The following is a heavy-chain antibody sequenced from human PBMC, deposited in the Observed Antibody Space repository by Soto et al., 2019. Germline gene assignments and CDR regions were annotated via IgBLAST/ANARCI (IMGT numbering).Heavy chain of an antibody. J-gene: IGHJ4*02. Sequence: QVQLVQSGAEVKKPGASVTVSCKASGHTSSSYYMHWVRQAPGQGLEWMGVISPSGDYTSFTQKFQGRVSVTRDTSTNTVYMEFRSLRFEDTAVYYCAREPPMTGLLDYWGQGALVSVSS. D-gene: IGHD3-9*01. CDR1: GHTSSSYY. CDR3: AREPPMTGLLDY. CDR2: ISPSGDYT. V-gene: IGHV1-46*01.